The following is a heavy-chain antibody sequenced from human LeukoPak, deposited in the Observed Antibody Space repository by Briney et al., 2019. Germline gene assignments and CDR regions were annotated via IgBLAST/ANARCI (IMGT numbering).Heavy chain of an antibody. Sequence: GGSLRLSCAASGFTFSSYSMNWVRQAPGKGLEWVSSISSSSSYIYYADSVRGRFTISRDNAKNSLYLQMNSLRAEDTAVYYCARDTHSYGYSDYWGQGTLVTVSS. J-gene: IGHJ4*02. CDR2: ISSSSSYI. D-gene: IGHD5-18*01. CDR1: GFTFSSYS. CDR3: ARDTHSYGYSDY. V-gene: IGHV3-21*01.